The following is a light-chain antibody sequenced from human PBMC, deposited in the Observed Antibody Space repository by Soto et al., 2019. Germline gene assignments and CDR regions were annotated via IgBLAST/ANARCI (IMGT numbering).Light chain of an antibody. J-gene: IGLJ1*01. CDR1: SSDVGGYNY. V-gene: IGLV2-14*01. CDR3: SSYTSSSPYV. Sequence: VLTQPASASGSPGQSITISCTGTSSDVGGYNYVSWYQQHPGKAPKLMIYDVSNRPSGVSNRFSGSKSGNTASLTISGLQAEDEADYYCSSYTSSSPYVFGTGTKVTVL. CDR2: DVS.